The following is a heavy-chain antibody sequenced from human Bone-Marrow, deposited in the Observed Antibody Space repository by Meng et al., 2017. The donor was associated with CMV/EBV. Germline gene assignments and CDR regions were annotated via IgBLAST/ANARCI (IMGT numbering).Heavy chain of an antibody. Sequence: GESLKISCAASGFTFSSYGMHWVRQAPGKGLEWVAFIRYDGSNKYYADSVKGRFTISRDNSKNTLYLQMNSLRAEDTAVYYCAKDRNDYGDYYYGMDVWGQGNTVNVSS. CDR2: IRYDGSNK. CDR3: AKDRNDYGDYYYGMDV. D-gene: IGHD4-17*01. V-gene: IGHV3-30*02. J-gene: IGHJ6*02. CDR1: GFTFSSYG.